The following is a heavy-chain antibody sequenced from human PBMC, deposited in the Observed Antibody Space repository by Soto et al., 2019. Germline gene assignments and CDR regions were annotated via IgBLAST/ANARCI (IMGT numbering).Heavy chain of an antibody. Sequence: SETLSLTCAVSGGSISSSNWWSWVRQPPGKGLEWIGEIYHSGSTNYNPSLKSRVTISVDKSKNQFSLKLSSVTAADTAVYYCARDRGLTMVRGTEGLRYLDLWGRGTLVTVYS. CDR2: IYHSGST. CDR3: ARDRGLTMVRGTEGLRYLDL. V-gene: IGHV4-4*02. D-gene: IGHD3-10*01. CDR1: GGSISSSNW. J-gene: IGHJ2*01.